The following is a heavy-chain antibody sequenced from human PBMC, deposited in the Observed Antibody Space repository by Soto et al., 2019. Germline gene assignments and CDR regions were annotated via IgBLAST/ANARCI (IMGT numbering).Heavy chain of an antibody. J-gene: IGHJ4*02. V-gene: IGHV1-8*01. D-gene: IGHD6-13*01. CDR1: GYTFTSYD. CDR3: AREKSSWDDY. CDR2: MNPNSGNT. Sequence: QVQLVQSGAEVKKPGASVKVSCKASGYTFTSYDINWVRQATGEGLEWMGWMNPNSGNTVNAQKFQGRVSMTRNTSISTAYMELSSLRSEDTAVYYCAREKSSWDDYWGQGTLITVSS.